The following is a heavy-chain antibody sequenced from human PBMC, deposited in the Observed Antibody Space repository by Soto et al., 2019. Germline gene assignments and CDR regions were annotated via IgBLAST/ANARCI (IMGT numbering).Heavy chain of an antibody. D-gene: IGHD5-18*01. CDR3: ARAGNRYSYGFDS. V-gene: IGHV4-61*01. CDR2: FYYTGST. J-gene: IGHJ4*02. CDR1: GGAVSSGSYY. Sequence: PSETLSLTCTVSGGAVSSGSYYWSWIRQSPGKGLEWIGYFYYTGSTNYNPSLKSRVTISADTSKNQFSLKLRTVTAADTAVYYCARAGNRYSYGFDSWGRGILVTVSS.